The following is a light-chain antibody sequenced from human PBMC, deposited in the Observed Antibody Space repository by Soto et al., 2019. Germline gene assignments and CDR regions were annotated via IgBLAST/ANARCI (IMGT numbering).Light chain of an antibody. CDR3: GAWDSSLHAGV. CDR1: NSNIGNNY. J-gene: IGLJ2*01. Sequence: QAVLTQPPSVSAAPGQKVTISCSGSNSNIGNNYVSWYQQVPGTAPKVLIYDNNKRPSGIPDRFSGSKSATSATLVITGLQTGDEADYYCGAWDSSLHAGVFGGGTTLTVL. CDR2: DNN. V-gene: IGLV1-51*01.